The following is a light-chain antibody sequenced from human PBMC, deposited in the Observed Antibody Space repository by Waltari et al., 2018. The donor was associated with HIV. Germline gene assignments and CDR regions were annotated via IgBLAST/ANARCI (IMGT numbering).Light chain of an antibody. CDR3: QQRSNWPPVT. CDR2: DAS. CDR1: QSVSPY. Sequence: EIVLTQSPATLSLSPGDRATLSCSASQSVSPYLAWYQQKPGQAPRLLIYDASNRATGIPARFSGSGSGTDFTLTISSLEPEDFAIYYCQQRSNWPPVTFGGGTKVEIK. J-gene: IGKJ4*01. V-gene: IGKV3-11*01.